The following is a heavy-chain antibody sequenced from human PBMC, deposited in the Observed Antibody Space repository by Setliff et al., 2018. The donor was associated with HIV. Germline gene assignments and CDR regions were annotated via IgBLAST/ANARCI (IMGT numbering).Heavy chain of an antibody. CDR2: TNPSGST. CDR1: VGSFSGHY. V-gene: IGHV4-34*01. D-gene: IGHD2-2*01. Sequence: SETLSLTCAVYVGSFSGHYWIWIRQPPGKGLEWIGETNPSGSTKYNPSLKSRVTISADTSKKQVSLRLTSVTAADTAIYYCARHVVALGIVVLPAGALDFWGPGTLVTVSS. CDR3: ARHVVALGIVVLPAGALDF. J-gene: IGHJ4*02.